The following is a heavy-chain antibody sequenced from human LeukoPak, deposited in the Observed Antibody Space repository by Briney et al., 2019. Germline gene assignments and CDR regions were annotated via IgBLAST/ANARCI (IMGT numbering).Heavy chain of an antibody. D-gene: IGHD3-22*01. CDR2: SSSSSSSI. CDR3: ARKGYYSQAFDM. V-gene: IGHV3-48*01. CDR1: GFTFSSYS. Sequence: GGSLRLSCAASGFTFSSYSMNWVRQAPGKGLEWVSYSYSSSSSSSIYYTDSVKGRFTISRDNAKNSLYLQMNSLRAEDTAVYYCARKGYYSQAFDMWGQGTMVTVSS. J-gene: IGHJ3*02.